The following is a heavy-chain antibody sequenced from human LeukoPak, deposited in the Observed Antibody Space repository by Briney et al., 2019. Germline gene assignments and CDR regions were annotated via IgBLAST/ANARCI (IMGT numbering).Heavy chain of an antibody. V-gene: IGHV3-49*04. CDR2: IRSKAYGGTT. D-gene: IGHD6-13*01. CDR1: GFNFGDYA. CDR3: TRDSRSGYSSRGGDY. J-gene: IGHJ4*02. Sequence: GGSLRLSCTASGFNFGDYAMSWVRQAPGKGLEWVGFIRSKAYGGTTEYAASVKGRFTISRDDSKSIAYLQMNSMKTEDTGVYYCTRDSRSGYSSRGGDYWGQGTLVTVSS.